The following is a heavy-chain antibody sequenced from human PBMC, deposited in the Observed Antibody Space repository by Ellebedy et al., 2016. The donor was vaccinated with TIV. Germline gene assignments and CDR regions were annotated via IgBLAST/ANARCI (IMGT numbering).Heavy chain of an antibody. CDR3: ASPNHLLPRSHDAFDI. D-gene: IGHD1-26*01. Sequence: GESLKISCKGSGYSFTSYWISWVRQMPGKGLEWMGRIDPSDSYTNYSPSFPGHVTISADKSISTAYLQWSSLKASDTAMYYCASPNHLLPRSHDAFDIWGQGTMVTVSS. CDR1: GYSFTSYW. CDR2: IDPSDSYT. J-gene: IGHJ3*02. V-gene: IGHV5-10-1*01.